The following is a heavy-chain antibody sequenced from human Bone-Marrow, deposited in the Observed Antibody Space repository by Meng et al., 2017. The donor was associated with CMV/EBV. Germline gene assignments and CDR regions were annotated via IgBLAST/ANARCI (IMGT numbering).Heavy chain of an antibody. CDR2: IIPSFGTA. D-gene: IGHD3-10*01. J-gene: IGHJ6*02. CDR1: GDIFSRYA. V-gene: IGHV1-69*05. CDR3: ARGGFGGSGATYYYYDEMDF. Sequence: SVNVSCKASGDIFSRYAFSWVRQAPGQGLEWMGGIIPSFGTANFAQRFQGRVTITTDESTTTVYMFLSSLRSDDTAVHYCARGGFGGSGATYYYYDEMDFWGQGTTVTVSS.